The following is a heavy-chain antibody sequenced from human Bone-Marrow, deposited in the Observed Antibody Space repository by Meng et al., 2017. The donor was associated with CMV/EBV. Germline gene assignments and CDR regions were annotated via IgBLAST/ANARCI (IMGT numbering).Heavy chain of an antibody. CDR1: GYTFTDHY. V-gene: IGHV1-2*02. CDR3: ARDDPDRPFDP. J-gene: IGHJ5*02. CDR2: INPHSGGS. D-gene: IGHD1-14*01. Sequence: YCKASGYTFTDHYIHWGRQAPGQGLEWMGWINPHSGGSNYAQKFHGRATMTRDTSSSTAYMEISTLRSDDSAVYYCARDDPDRPFDPWGQGTLVTVSS.